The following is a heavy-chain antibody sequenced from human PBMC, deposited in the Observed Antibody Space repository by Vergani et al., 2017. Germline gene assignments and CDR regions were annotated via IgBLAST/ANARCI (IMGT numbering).Heavy chain of an antibody. D-gene: IGHD2-2*01. Sequence: EVQLVESGGGLVKPGGSLRLSCAASGFTFSSYSMNWVRQAPGKGLEWVSSISSSSSYIYYADSVKGRFTISRDNAKNSLYLQMNSLRAEDTAVYYCARGWYCRSNSCYQGDMDVWGKGTTVTVSS. CDR2: ISSSSSYI. CDR1: GFTFSSYS. CDR3: ARGWYCRSNSCYQGDMDV. V-gene: IGHV3-21*01. J-gene: IGHJ6*03.